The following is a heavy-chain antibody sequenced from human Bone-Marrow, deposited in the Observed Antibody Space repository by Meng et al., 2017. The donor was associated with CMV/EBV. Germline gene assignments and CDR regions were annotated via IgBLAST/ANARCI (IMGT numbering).Heavy chain of an antibody. V-gene: IGHV3-73*01. D-gene: IGHD3-22*01. CDR3: TTTSAPSSGDY. CDR1: GFTFSGCF. CDR2: IRNKGNNYAT. J-gene: IGHJ4*02. Sequence: ASGFTFSGCFMHWFRQASGKGLEWVGRIRNKGNNYATTYAASVEGRFSISRDDSKNAAYLEMNSLKTEDTAIYYCTTTSAPSSGDYWGQGTLVTVSS.